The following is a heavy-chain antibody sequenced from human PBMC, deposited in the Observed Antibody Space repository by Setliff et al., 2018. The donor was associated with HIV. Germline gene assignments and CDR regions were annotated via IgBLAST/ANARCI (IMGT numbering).Heavy chain of an antibody. CDR3: ARGQTSVTLQFDH. CDR1: GGSFSGYY. CDR2: INQSGGI. Sequence: PSETLSLTCAVSGGSFSGYYWSWIRQPPGKGLEWIGEINQSGGINYNPSLKGRFTISRDNAKNSLFLQMNSLRAEDTAVYYCARGQTSVTLQFDHWGQGTLVTVSS. V-gene: IGHV4-34*01. J-gene: IGHJ4*02. D-gene: IGHD4-17*01.